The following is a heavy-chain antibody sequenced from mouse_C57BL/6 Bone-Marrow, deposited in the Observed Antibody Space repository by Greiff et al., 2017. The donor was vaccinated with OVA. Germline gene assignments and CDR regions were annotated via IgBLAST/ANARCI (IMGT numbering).Heavy chain of an antibody. CDR2: ISSGSSTI. CDR1: GFTFSDYG. V-gene: IGHV5-17*01. Sequence: EVKLVESGGGLVKPGGSLKLSCAASGFTFSDYGMHWVRQAPEKGLEWVAYISSGSSTIYYADTVKGRFTISRDNAKNTLFLQMTSLRSEDTAMYYCARDHRPYYYGFYYAMDYWGQGTSVTVSS. CDR3: ARDHRPYYYGFYYAMDY. D-gene: IGHD1-2*01. J-gene: IGHJ4*01.